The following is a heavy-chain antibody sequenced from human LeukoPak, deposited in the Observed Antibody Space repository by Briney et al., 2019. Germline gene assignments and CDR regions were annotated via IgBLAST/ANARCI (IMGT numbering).Heavy chain of an antibody. J-gene: IGHJ5*02. CDR3: ARVGARRVVVAATHWFDP. CDR1: GYTFTSYG. D-gene: IGHD2-15*01. V-gene: IGHV1-18*01. CDR2: ISAYNGNT. Sequence: GASVRVSCKTSGYTFTSYGISWVRQAPGQGLEWMGWISAYNGNTNYAQKLQGRVTMTTDTSTSTAYMELRSLRSDDTAVYYCARVGARRVVVAATHWFDPWGQGTLVTVSS.